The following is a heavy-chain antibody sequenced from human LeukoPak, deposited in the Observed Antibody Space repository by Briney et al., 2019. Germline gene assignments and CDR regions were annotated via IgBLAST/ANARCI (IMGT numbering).Heavy chain of an antibody. CDR2: ISYDGSNK. CDR1: GFTFSSYG. V-gene: IGHV3-30*03. D-gene: IGHD1-26*01. J-gene: IGHJ6*03. CDR3: ARLSYPGSYYGVWFYYYYYMDV. Sequence: PGRSLRLSCAASGFTFSSYGMHWVRQAPGKGLEWVAVISYDGSNKYYADSVKGRFTISRDNSKNTLYLQMNSLRAEDTAVYYCARLSYPGSYYGVWFYYYYYMDVWGKGTTVTVSS.